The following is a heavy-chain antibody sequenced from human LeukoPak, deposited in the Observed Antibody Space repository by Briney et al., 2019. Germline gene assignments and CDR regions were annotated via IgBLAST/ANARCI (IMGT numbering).Heavy chain of an antibody. CDR2: ISAYNGNT. CDR1: GYTFTSYG. J-gene: IGHJ4*02. D-gene: IGHD1-26*01. V-gene: IGHV1-18*01. CDR3: ARDRARKGSYYY. Sequence: ASVKVSCKASGYTFTSYGISWARQAPGQGLEWMGWISAYNGNTNYAQKLQGRVTMTTDTSTSTAYMELRSLRSDDTAVYYCARDRARKGSYYYWGQGTLVTVSS.